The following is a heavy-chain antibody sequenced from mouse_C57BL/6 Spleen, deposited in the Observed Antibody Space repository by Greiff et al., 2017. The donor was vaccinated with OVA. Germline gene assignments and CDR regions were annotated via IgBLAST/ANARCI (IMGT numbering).Heavy chain of an antibody. CDR3: ARYGNYGSYYAMDY. J-gene: IGHJ4*01. CDR2: IYPSDSET. CDR1: GYTFTSYW. V-gene: IGHV1-61*01. D-gene: IGHD2-1*01. Sequence: VQLQQPGAELVRPGSSVKLSCKASGYTFTSYWMDWVKQRPGQGLEWIGNIYPSDSETHYNQKFKDKATLTVDKSSSTAYMQLSSLTSEDSAVYYCARYGNYGSYYAMDYWGQGTSVTVSS.